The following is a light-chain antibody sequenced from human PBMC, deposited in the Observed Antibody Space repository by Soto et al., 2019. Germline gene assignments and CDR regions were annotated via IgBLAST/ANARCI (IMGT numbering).Light chain of an antibody. Sequence: ETAMAQSPATLSLSPGERATLSCRASQSVSTNLAWYQQKPGQAPRLLIYGASTRATGVAARFSAGGSGTEFTRTISCLQSEDFAFYYCQQYNNWPRTFGQGTKVEVK. CDR2: GAS. V-gene: IGKV3-15*01. CDR1: QSVSTN. J-gene: IGKJ1*01. CDR3: QQYNNWPRT.